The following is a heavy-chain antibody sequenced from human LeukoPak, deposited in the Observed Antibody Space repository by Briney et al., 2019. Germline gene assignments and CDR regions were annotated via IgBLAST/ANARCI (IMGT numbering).Heavy chain of an antibody. CDR3: ARDQGNDSSGYPAD. D-gene: IGHD3-22*01. J-gene: IGHJ4*02. CDR1: GYTFTGYY. CDR2: INPNSGGT. Sequence: ASVKVSCKASGYTFTGYYMHWVRQAPGQGLGWMGWINPNSGGTNYAQKFQGRVTMTRDTSISTAYMELSRLRSDDTAVYYCARDQGNDSSGYPADWGQGTLVTVSS. V-gene: IGHV1-2*02.